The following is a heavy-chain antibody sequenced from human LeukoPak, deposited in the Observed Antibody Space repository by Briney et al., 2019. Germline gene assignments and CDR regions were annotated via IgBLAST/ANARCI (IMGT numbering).Heavy chain of an antibody. CDR2: IYYSGST. CDR1: SGSISIYY. D-gene: IGHD1-26*01. Sequence: SETLSLTCTVSSGSISIYYWSCIRQPPGKGLECIGYIYYSGSTNYNPSLKSRITIPVDTSKNQLSLKLSSVTAADTAVYYCARAVRLSGSYYFASPSPRSWFDPWGQGTLVTVSS. V-gene: IGHV4-59*01. J-gene: IGHJ5*02. CDR3: ARAVRLSGSYYFASPSPRSWFDP.